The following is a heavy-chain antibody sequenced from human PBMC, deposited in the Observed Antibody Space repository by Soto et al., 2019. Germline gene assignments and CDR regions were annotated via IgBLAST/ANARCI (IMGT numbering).Heavy chain of an antibody. CDR3: ARLGHVYYYDSSGYREYFQH. D-gene: IGHD3-22*01. CDR2: IYYSGST. J-gene: IGHJ1*01. Sequence: SETLSLTCTVSRVSMSDYFWSWIRQPPGKGLEWIGYIYYSGSTAYNPSLRSRVTISVDTSKNQFSLKLSSVTAADTAVYYCARLGHVYYYDSSGYREYFQHWGQGTLVTVSS. V-gene: IGHV4-59*01. CDR1: RVSMSDYF.